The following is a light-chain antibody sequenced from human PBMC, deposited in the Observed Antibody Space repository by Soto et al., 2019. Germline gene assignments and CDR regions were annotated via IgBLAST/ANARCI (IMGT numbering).Light chain of an antibody. V-gene: IGKV3-11*01. CDR1: QNIVRY. CDR3: QQRYNWPPIT. J-gene: IGKJ5*01. Sequence: EIVLIQSPATLSLSPGERATLSCRASQNIVRYLAWYQHKPGQAPRLLINDASNRATGIPARFSGSGSGTDFTLTITSLEPEDFAVYYCQQRYNWPPITFGQGTRLEI. CDR2: DAS.